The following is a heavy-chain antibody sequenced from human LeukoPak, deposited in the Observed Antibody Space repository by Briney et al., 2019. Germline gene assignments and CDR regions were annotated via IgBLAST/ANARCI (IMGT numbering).Heavy chain of an antibody. D-gene: IGHD6-13*01. J-gene: IGHJ4*02. Sequence: ASVKVSCKASGYTFIDYGVSWVRQAPGQGLEWMGWTSTYNGHTYYAQKLQGRVTMTTDTSTSTAYMELRSLRSDDTAVYYCARDAAAAGPFDYWGQGTLVTVSS. CDR1: GYTFIDYG. CDR3: ARDAAAAGPFDY. CDR2: TSTYNGHT. V-gene: IGHV1-18*01.